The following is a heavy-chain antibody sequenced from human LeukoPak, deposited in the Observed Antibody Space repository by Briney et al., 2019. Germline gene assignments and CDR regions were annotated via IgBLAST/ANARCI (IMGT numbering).Heavy chain of an antibody. J-gene: IGHJ4*02. CDR2: IYHSGST. V-gene: IGHV4-4*02. CDR3: ARRITMVRGAIGYYFDY. D-gene: IGHD3-10*01. Sequence: PSETLSLTWAVSGGSISSSNWWSWVRQPPGKGLEWIGEIYHSGSTDYNPSLKSRVTISVDKSKNQFSLKLSSVTAADTAVYYCARRITMVRGAIGYYFDYWGQGTLVTVSS. CDR1: GGSISSSNW.